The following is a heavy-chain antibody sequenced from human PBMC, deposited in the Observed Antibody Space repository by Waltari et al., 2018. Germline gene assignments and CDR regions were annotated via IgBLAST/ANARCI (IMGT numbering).Heavy chain of an antibody. CDR2: INHSGST. V-gene: IGHV4-34*01. CDR1: GGSFSGYY. Sequence: QVQLQQWGAGLLKPSETLSLTCAVYGGSFSGYYWSGIRQPPGKGLEWIGEINHSGSTNYNPSLKSRVTISVDTSKNQFSLKLSSVTAADTAVYYCARHWSYHRSGYDYWGQGTLVTVSS. D-gene: IGHD1-26*01. CDR3: ARHWSYHRSGYDY. J-gene: IGHJ4*02.